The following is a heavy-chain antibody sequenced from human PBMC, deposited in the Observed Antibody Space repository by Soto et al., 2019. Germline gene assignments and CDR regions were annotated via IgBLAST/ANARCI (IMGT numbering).Heavy chain of an antibody. Sequence: QVQLQESGPGLEKPSGTLSLTCAVSSGSISSSNWWSWVRQPPGKGLEWIGEIYHSGSTNYNPSLKSRVTISVDKSKIQFSLKLSSVTAADTAVYYCARGGGWNDGLVYYYYYMDVWGKGTTVTVSS. V-gene: IGHV4-4*02. CDR3: ARGGGWNDGLVYYYYYMDV. D-gene: IGHD1-1*01. CDR1: SGSISSSNW. J-gene: IGHJ6*03. CDR2: IYHSGST.